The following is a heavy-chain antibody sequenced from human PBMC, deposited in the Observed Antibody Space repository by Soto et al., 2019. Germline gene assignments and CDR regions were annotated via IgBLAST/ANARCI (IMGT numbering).Heavy chain of an antibody. J-gene: IGHJ4*02. CDR3: ARRKSGYDDIFDY. D-gene: IGHD5-12*01. V-gene: IGHV4-59*08. CDR1: GGSISSYY. Sequence: PSETLSLTCTVSGGSISSYYWSWIRQPPGKGLEWIGYIYYSGSTNYNPSLKSRVTISVDTSKNQFSLKLSSVTAADTAVYYCARRKSGYDDIFDYWGQGALVTVSS. CDR2: IYYSGST.